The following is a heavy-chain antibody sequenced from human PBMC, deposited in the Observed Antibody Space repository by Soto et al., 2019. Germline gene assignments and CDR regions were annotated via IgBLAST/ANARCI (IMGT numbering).Heavy chain of an antibody. CDR2: ISSSGTGI. CDR3: ARAYSDAFDI. CDR1: GFTFSDYY. V-gene: IGHV3-11*01. J-gene: IGHJ3*02. Sequence: GGSLRLSCVASGFTFSDYYMTWIRQAPGKGLEWVSYISSSGTGIYYADSMKGRFTISRDNAKKSLYLQMSSLRAEDTAVYYCARAYSDAFDIWGQGTMVTVSS. D-gene: IGHD2-15*01.